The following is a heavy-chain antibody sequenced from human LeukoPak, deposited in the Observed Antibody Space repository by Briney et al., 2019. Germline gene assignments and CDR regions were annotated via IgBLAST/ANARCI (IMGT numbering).Heavy chain of an antibody. CDR3: ASLAYGGNWFRYYYYMDV. J-gene: IGHJ6*03. Sequence: NPGGSLRLSCAASGFTFSDYYMSWIRQAPGKGLEWVSYISSSGSTIYYADSVKGRFTISRDNAKNSLYLQMNSLRAEDTAVYYCASLAYGGNWFRYYYYMDVWGKGTTVTISS. V-gene: IGHV3-11*01. CDR2: ISSSGSTI. CDR1: GFTFSDYY. D-gene: IGHD4-23*01.